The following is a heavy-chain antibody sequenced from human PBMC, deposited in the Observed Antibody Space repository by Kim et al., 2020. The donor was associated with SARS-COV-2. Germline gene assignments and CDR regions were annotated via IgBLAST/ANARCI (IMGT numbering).Heavy chain of an antibody. V-gene: IGHV3-11*05. CDR1: GFTFSDYY. Sequence: GGSLRLSCAASGFTFSDYYMSWIRQAPGKGLEWVSYISGSSDYTDSADSVKGRFTISRDNAKKSLYLQMNSLRAEDTAMFYCARAVAGSAFDIWGQGTMV. J-gene: IGHJ3*02. D-gene: IGHD6-19*01. CDR3: ARAVAGSAFDI. CDR2: ISGSSDYT.